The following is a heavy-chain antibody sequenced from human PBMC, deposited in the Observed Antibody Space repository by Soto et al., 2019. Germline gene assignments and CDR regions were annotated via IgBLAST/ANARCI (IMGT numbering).Heavy chain of an antibody. D-gene: IGHD2-21*02. CDR3: ASSHIVVVTAIGYFDY. V-gene: IGHV1-69*01. CDR1: GGTFSSYA. CDR2: IIPIFGTA. Sequence: QVHLVQSGAEVKKPGSSVKVSCKASGGTFSSYAISWVRQAPGQGLEWMGGIIPIFGTANYAQKFQGRVTITADESTSTAYMELSSLRSEDTAVYYCASSHIVVVTAIGYFDYWGQGTLVTVSS. J-gene: IGHJ4*02.